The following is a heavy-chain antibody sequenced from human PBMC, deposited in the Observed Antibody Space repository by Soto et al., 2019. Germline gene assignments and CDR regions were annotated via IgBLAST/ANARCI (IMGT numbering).Heavy chain of an antibody. J-gene: IGHJ6*02. CDR1: GGTFSSYA. Sequence: QVQLVQSGAEVKKPGSSLKVSCKASGGTFSSYAISWVRQAPGEGLEWMGGIIPIFEKASYAQKFQGRVTITGGKATRTAYMELSSLTSEDTAVYYCARSCSSNSCHSYYYAMDVWGQGTTVTVSS. D-gene: IGHD2-2*02. CDR3: ARSCSSNSCHSYYYAMDV. V-gene: IGHV1-69*06. CDR2: IIPIFEKA.